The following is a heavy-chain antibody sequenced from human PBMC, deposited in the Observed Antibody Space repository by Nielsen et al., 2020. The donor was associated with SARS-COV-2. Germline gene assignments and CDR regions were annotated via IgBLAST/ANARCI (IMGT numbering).Heavy chain of an antibody. CDR1: GYTFHKFA. D-gene: IGHD6-19*01. Sequence: ASVKVSCKTSGYTFHKFALNWVRQAPGQGLERMGWIDTNTGNPTYAQGFTGRFVFSLDTSVSTAYLQISGLKAEDTAVYYCARDIAVTGSPLHYFDYWGQGTLVAVSS. CDR3: ARDIAVTGSPLHYFDY. CDR2: IDTNTGNP. J-gene: IGHJ4*02. V-gene: IGHV7-4-1*02.